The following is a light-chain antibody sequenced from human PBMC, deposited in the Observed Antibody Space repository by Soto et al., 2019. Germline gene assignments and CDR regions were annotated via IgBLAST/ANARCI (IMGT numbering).Light chain of an antibody. CDR2: EVS. CDR3: SSYTTSSTYV. J-gene: IGLJ1*01. V-gene: IGLV2-14*01. CDR1: SGDVGNYNY. Sequence: QSVLTQPASVPGSPGQSITISCIGTSGDVGNYNYVSWYQQHPGKVPKLMIYEVSNRPSGVSHRFSGSKSGNAASLTISGLQAEDEADYYCSSYTTSSTYVFGTGTNAPS.